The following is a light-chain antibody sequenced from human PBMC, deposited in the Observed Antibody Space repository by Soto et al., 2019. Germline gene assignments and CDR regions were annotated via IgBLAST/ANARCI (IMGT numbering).Light chain of an antibody. CDR2: AAS. J-gene: IGKJ5*01. Sequence: DIPLTQSPSSLSSSVGDRLTITCRASQSITTYLNWYQQKPGKAPKLLIYAASSLQRGVPSRFSGSGSGTDFTLTINSLQPEDFATYYCQQSYNSPITFGQGTRLEIK. V-gene: IGKV1-39*01. CDR1: QSITTY. CDR3: QQSYNSPIT.